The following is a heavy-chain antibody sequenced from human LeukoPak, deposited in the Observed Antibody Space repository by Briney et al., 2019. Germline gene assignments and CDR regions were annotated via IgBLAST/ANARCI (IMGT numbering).Heavy chain of an antibody. CDR3: ARETNDAFDI. CDR1: GFTFSNYA. CDR2: ISGSGGST. D-gene: IGHD1-1*01. V-gene: IGHV3-23*01. Sequence: GGSLRLSCAASGFTFSNYAMSWVRQAPGKGLEWVSVISGSGGSTYYADSVKGRFTISRDNSKNTLYLQMNSLRAEDTAIYYCARETNDAFDIWGQGTMVTVSS. J-gene: IGHJ3*02.